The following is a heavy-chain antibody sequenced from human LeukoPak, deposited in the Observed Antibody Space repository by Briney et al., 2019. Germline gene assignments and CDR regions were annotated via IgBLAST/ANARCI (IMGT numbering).Heavy chain of an antibody. Sequence: ASVKVSCKASGYTFSNYGFSWVRQAPGQGLEWMGWISAYNGNTNYAQKLQGRVTMTTDTSTSTAYMELRSLRSDDTAVYYCARDQGIVGATNDFDYWGQGTLVTVSS. CDR3: ARDQGIVGATNDFDY. V-gene: IGHV1-18*01. CDR2: ISAYNGNT. CDR1: GYTFSNYG. J-gene: IGHJ4*02. D-gene: IGHD1-26*01.